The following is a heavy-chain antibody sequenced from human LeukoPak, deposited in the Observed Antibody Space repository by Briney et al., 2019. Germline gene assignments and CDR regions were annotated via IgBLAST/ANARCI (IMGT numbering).Heavy chain of an antibody. CDR1: GGSISSGSYY. CDR3: ARDPYSSGWYTDY. V-gene: IGHV4-61*02. J-gene: IGHJ4*02. D-gene: IGHD6-19*01. CDR2: IYTIGST. Sequence: SETLSLTCTVSGGSISSGSYYWSWIRQPAGKGLEWIGRIYTIGSTNYNPSLKSRVTISVDTSKNQFSLKLSSVTAADTAVYYCARDPYSSGWYTDYWGQGTLVTVSS.